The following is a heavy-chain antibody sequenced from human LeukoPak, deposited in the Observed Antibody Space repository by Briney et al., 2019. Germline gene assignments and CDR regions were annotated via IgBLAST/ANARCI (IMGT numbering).Heavy chain of an antibody. Sequence: PGGSLRLSCAASGFTFSNYWMHWVRQTPGKGLVWVSRINSDGYITTYADSVKGRFTISRDNAKNTLYVQMNSLRTEDTAVCYCARETLGKGFFDYWGQGTLVTVSS. CDR1: GFTFSNYW. CDR2: INSDGYIT. J-gene: IGHJ4*02. CDR3: ARETLGKGFFDY. V-gene: IGHV3-74*01. D-gene: IGHD3-16*01.